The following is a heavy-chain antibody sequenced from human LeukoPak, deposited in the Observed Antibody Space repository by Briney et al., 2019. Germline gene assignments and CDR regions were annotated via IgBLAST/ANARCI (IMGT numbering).Heavy chain of an antibody. D-gene: IGHD4-11*01. CDR2: INQSGST. V-gene: IGHV4-34*01. Sequence: SETLALTCAVYGGSFSGYYWSWIRQPPGKGLECIGEINQSGSTNYNPSLKSRVNISVDTSKNQFSLKLSSVTAADTAVYYCARGVRYSKRMVRFDPWGQGTLVTVSS. CDR3: ARGVRYSKRMVRFDP. J-gene: IGHJ5*02. CDR1: GGSFSGYY.